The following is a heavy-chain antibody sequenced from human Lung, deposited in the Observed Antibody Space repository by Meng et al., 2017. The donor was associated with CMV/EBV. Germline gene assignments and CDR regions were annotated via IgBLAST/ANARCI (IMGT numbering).Heavy chain of an antibody. J-gene: IGHJ5*02. Sequence: SCAASGFTFSSYELNWVRQAPGKGLEWIGEINFSGNTYYNPSLESRLTMSLDTSKNQFTLELSSVTAADTAVYYFGRGDAYCTETWGQGILVTVSS. CDR2: INFSGNT. CDR1: GFTFSSYE. CDR3: GRGDAYCTET. V-gene: IGHV4-34*01. D-gene: IGHD2-15*01.